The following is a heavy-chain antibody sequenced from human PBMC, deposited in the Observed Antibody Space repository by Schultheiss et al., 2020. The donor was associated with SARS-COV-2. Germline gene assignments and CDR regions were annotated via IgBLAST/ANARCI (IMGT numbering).Heavy chain of an antibody. D-gene: IGHD6-13*01. J-gene: IGHJ4*02. CDR2: ISYDGSNK. CDR1: GFTFSSYG. CDR3: AKARVAAGTSRYFDY. Sequence: GGSLRLSCAASGFTFSSYGMHWVRQAPGKGLEWVAVISYDGSNKYYADSVKGRFTISRDNSKNTLYLQMNSLRAEDTAVYYCAKARVAAGTSRYFDYWGQGTLVTVSS. V-gene: IGHV3-30*18.